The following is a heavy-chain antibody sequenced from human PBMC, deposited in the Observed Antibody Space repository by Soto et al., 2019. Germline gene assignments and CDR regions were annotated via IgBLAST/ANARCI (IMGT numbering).Heavy chain of an antibody. CDR1: GGTFSSYT. D-gene: IGHD3-10*01. CDR3: ATNYGSGSTHFDY. J-gene: IGHJ4*02. CDR2: FIPMVGMT. V-gene: IGHV1-69*02. Sequence: QVQLVQSGTEVKKPGSSVKVSCTASGGTFSSYTINWVRQAPGHGPEWMGRFIPMVGMTNYAQKFQGRVTISADKSTSTLYMRLNSLRSEDTAVYYCATNYGSGSTHFDYWGQGTLVTVSS.